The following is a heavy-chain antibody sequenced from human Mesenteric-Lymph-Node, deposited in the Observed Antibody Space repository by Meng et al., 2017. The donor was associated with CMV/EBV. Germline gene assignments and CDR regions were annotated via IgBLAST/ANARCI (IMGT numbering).Heavy chain of an antibody. Sequence: VRTAPGQELEWMGGIIPIFGTANYAQKFQGRVTITADESTSTAYMELSSLRSEDTAVYYCARHLPDYYGSGSYYNVHYYYFYGMDVWGQGTTVTVSS. CDR2: IIPIFGTA. CDR3: ARHLPDYYGSGSYYNVHYYYFYGMDV. V-gene: IGHV1-69*01. D-gene: IGHD3-10*01. J-gene: IGHJ6*02.